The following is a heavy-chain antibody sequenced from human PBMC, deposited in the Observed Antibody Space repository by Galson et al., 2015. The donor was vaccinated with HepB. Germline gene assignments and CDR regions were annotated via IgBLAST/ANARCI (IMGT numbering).Heavy chain of an antibody. Sequence: SVKVSCKASGYTFTSYGISWVRQAPGQGLEWMGWISAYNGNTNYAQKLQGRVTMTEDTSTDTAYMELSSLRSEDTAVYYCATVPGNQYGDYVEYFQHWGQGTLVTVSS. CDR3: ATVPGNQYGDYVEYFQH. D-gene: IGHD4-17*01. CDR2: ISAYNGNT. V-gene: IGHV1-18*01. CDR1: GYTFTSYG. J-gene: IGHJ1*01.